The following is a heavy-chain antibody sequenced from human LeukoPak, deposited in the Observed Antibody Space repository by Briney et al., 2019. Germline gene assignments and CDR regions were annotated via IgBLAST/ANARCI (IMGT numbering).Heavy chain of an antibody. D-gene: IGHD2-15*01. CDR2: INHSGST. V-gene: IGHV4-34*01. CDR3: ARGLVVSAFDI. J-gene: IGHJ3*02. Sequence: SETLSLTCAVYGVSFSGYYWSWIRQPPGKGLEWIGEINHSGSTNYNPSLKSRVTISVDTSKNQFSLKLSSVTAADTAVYYCARGLVVSAFDIWGQGTMVTVSS. CDR1: GVSFSGYY.